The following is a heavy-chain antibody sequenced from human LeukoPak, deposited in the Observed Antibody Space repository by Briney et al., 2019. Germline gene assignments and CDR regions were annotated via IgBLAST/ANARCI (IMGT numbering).Heavy chain of an antibody. J-gene: IGHJ4*02. Sequence: PGGSLRLSCAASEFSVGSNYMTWVRQAPGKGLEWVSLIYSGGSTYYADSVKGRFTISRDNSKNTLYLQMNSLRAEDTAVYYCARAISDYDSSGSDYWGQGTLVTVSS. V-gene: IGHV3-66*01. D-gene: IGHD3-22*01. CDR3: ARAISDYDSSGSDY. CDR2: IYSGGST. CDR1: EFSVGSNY.